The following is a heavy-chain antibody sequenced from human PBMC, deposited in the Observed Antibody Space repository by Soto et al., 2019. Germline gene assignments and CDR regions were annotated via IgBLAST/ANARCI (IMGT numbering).Heavy chain of an antibody. D-gene: IGHD3-22*01. Sequence: QVQLVQSGAEVKKPGASVRVSCKVSGYTLTELSMPWARQAPGKGLEWMGGFDPEDGETIYAQKFQGRVTMTEDTSTDTAYMELSSLRSEDTAVYYCATDGYYDDSSGYYGMAVWGQGTTVAVSS. CDR2: FDPEDGET. V-gene: IGHV1-24*01. CDR1: GYTLTELS. J-gene: IGHJ6*02. CDR3: ATDGYYDDSSGYYGMAV.